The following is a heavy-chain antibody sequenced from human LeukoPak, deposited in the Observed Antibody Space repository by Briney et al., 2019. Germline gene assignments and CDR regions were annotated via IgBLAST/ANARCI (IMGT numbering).Heavy chain of an antibody. CDR2: MNRNSGDT. CDR3: ARSGWYRGERFDC. V-gene: IGHV1-8*01. J-gene: IGHJ4*02. D-gene: IGHD6-19*01. CDR1: GYTFTSYD. Sequence: ASVKVSCKASGYTFTSYDINWVRQATGQGLEWMGWMNRNSGDTGYEQKFQGRVIMTRNTTISTAYMELSSLRSEDAAVYYCARSGWYRGERFDCWGQGTLVTVSS.